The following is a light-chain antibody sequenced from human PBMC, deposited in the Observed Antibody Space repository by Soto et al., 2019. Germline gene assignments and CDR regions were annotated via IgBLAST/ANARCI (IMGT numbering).Light chain of an antibody. V-gene: IGKV3-11*01. CDR2: DAS. CDR1: SSIRTY. CDR3: QYRSVWST. Sequence: EIVLTQSPATLSLPPGERATLSCRASSSIRTYLAWYQQKPGQAPRLLIYDASNRATGIPARFSGSGSGTDFTLTISSLEPEDFAVYYCQYRSVWSTFGQGTKLEI. J-gene: IGKJ1*01.